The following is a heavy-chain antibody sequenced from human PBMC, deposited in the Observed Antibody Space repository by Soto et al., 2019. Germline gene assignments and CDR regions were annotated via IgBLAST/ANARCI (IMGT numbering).Heavy chain of an antibody. CDR2: IKHDGSEK. V-gene: IGHV3-7*01. CDR3: VRDRSGSYLEGFDY. J-gene: IGHJ4*02. Sequence: EVQLVESGGGLVHLGGSRRLSCAASGFTFSSYWMTWVRQAPGKGLGWVANIKHDGSEKYYVDSVKGRFTISRDNARNSVFLEMKSLTAEDTAVYSCVRDRSGSYLEGFDYWGQGTLVTVSS. CDR1: GFTFSSYW. D-gene: IGHD1-26*01.